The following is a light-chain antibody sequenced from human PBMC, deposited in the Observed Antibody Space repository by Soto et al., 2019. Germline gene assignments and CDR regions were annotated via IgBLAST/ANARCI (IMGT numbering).Light chain of an antibody. CDR2: GAS. Sequence: EIVLTQSPGTLSLSPGERATLSCRASQSVSLSQLAWYQQKPGQAPRLLIYGASSRAAGIPDRFRGSGSGTDFKTTISILEREDVAGYYCQHSDSRGWTFGQGTKVEV. CDR1: QSVSLSQ. J-gene: IGKJ1*01. V-gene: IGKV3-20*01. CDR3: QHSDSRGWT.